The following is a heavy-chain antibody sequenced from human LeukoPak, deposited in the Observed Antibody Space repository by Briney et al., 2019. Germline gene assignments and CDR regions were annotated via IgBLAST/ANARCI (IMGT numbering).Heavy chain of an antibody. CDR3: VRNSDWGYCSGGSCYSGYYYGMDV. D-gene: IGHD2-15*01. CDR2: VSWNGSRT. CDR1: GFTFTDYP. V-gene: IGHV3-35*01. J-gene: IGHJ6*02. Sequence: PGGSLRLSCATSGFTFTDYPMNWVHQAPGKGLEWVSGVSWNGSRTHYADSVKGRFIISRDNSRNTLYLQTNSLRAEDTAVYYCVRNSDWGYCSGGSCYSGYYYGMDVWGQGTTVTVSS.